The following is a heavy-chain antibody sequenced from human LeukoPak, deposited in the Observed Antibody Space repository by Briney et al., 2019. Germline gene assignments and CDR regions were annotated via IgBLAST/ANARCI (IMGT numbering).Heavy chain of an antibody. V-gene: IGHV3-33*06. CDR2: IWNDGRNK. D-gene: IGHD5-24*01. CDR3: AKDLAEMATIIDY. Sequence: GRSLRLSCAASGFTLSRYGMHWVRQAPGKGLEWVAVIWNDGRNKYYADSVKGRFTISRDNSKNTLYLQMNSLRAEDTAVYYCAKDLAEMATIIDYWGQGTLVTVSS. J-gene: IGHJ4*02. CDR1: GFTLSRYG.